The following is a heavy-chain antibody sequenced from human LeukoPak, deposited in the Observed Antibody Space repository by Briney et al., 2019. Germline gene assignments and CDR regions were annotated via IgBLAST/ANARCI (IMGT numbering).Heavy chain of an antibody. CDR2: IKQDGSEK. D-gene: IGHD6-13*01. CDR1: GFTFSSYW. Sequence: GGSLRLSCAASGFTFSSYWMSWVRQAPGKGLEWVANIKQDGSEKYYVDSVKGRFTISRDNAKNSLYLQMNSLRAEDTAVYYCARDSPHSSIGAFDIWGQGTMVTVSS. V-gene: IGHV3-7*01. J-gene: IGHJ3*02. CDR3: ARDSPHSSIGAFDI.